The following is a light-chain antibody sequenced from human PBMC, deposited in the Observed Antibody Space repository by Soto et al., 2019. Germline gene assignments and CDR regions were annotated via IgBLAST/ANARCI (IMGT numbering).Light chain of an antibody. CDR1: SSDVGSYNL. CDR2: EGS. V-gene: IGLV2-23*01. CDR3: CSYAGSSPFV. Sequence: QSALTQPASVSGSPGQSITISCTGTSSDVGSYNLVSWYQQHPDKAPKLMIYEGSKRPSGVSNRFSGPKSGNTASLTISGLQAEDEADYYCCSYAGSSPFVFGTGTKLTVL. J-gene: IGLJ1*01.